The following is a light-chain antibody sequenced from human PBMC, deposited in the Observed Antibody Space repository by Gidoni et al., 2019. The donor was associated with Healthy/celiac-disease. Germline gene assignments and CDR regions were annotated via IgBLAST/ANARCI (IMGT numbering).Light chain of an antibody. CDR1: QSVSSSY. V-gene: IGKV3-20*01. CDR3: QQYGNSPYT. CDR2: GAS. J-gene: IGKJ2*01. Sequence: EIVLTQSPGTLSLSPGERATLSCRASQSVSSSYLAWYQQKPGQAHRLLMYGASNRATGIPDRFSGSGSGTDFTLTISRLEPEDFAVYYCQQYGNSPYTFGQGTKLEIK.